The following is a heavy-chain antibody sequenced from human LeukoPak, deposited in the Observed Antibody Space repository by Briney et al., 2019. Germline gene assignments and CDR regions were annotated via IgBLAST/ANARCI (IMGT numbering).Heavy chain of an antibody. CDR3: AKLSGYGWWGNYFDY. V-gene: IGHV3-23*01. CDR1: GFTFSSYA. Sequence: PGGSLRLSCAASGFTFSSYAMSWVRQAPGKGLEWVSAISGSGGSTYYADSVKGRFTISRDNSKNTLYLQMNSLRAEDTAVYYCAKLSGYGWWGNYFDYWGQGTLVTVSS. D-gene: IGHD5-12*01. CDR2: ISGSGGST. J-gene: IGHJ4*02.